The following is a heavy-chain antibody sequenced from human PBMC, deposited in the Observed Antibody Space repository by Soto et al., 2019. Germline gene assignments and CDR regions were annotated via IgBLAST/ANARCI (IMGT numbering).Heavy chain of an antibody. CDR1: GDSVSSNSAA. D-gene: IGHD3-3*01. CDR2: TYYRSKWYN. J-gene: IGHJ6*02. CDR3: ARGNGVQARKYYDFWSGYSNGMDV. Sequence: SQTLSLTCAISGDSVSSNSAAWNWIRQSPSRGLEWLGRTYYRSKWYNDYAVSVKSRITINPDTSKNQFSLKLSSVTAADTAVYYCARGNGVQARKYYDFWSGYSNGMDVWGQGTTVTVSS. V-gene: IGHV6-1*01.